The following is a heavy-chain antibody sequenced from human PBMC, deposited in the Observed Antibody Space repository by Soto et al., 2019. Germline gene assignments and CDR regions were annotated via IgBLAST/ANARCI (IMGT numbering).Heavy chain of an antibody. D-gene: IGHD3-9*01. V-gene: IGHV1-46*01. J-gene: IGHJ4*02. CDR1: GYTFTSYY. CDR2: INPSGGST. Sequence: QVQLVQSGAEVKKPGASVKVSCKASGYTFTSYYMHWVRQAPGQGLEWMGIINPSGGSTSYAQKFQGRVTMTRDTSTSTVYVELSSLRSEDTAVYYCAKTYYDILTGYLSSGYFDYWGQGTLVTVSS. CDR3: AKTYYDILTGYLSSGYFDY.